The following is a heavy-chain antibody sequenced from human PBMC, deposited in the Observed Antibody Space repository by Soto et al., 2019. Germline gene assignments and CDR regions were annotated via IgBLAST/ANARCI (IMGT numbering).Heavy chain of an antibody. J-gene: IGHJ4*02. Sequence: SVKVSCKASGGTFSSDSFSWVRQAPGQGLEWMGGIIPMFDTPIYAQKFQDRVTITADESTSTAYMQLSSLRSGDTTVYYCARSGGLDRDFNYWGQGSLVTVSS. D-gene: IGHD2-15*01. V-gene: IGHV1-69*13. CDR2: IIPMFDTP. CDR1: GGTFSSDS. CDR3: ARSGGLDRDFNY.